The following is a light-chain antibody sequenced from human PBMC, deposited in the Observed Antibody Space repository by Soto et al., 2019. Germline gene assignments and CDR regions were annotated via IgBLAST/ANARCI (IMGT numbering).Light chain of an antibody. J-gene: IGLJ3*02. V-gene: IGLV1-51*01. CDR1: SFNIGNNY. CDR2: DNN. Sequence: QSVLTQPPSVSAAPGQKVTISCSGSSFNIGNNYVSWYQQLPGTAPKFLIYDNNKRPSGIPDRFSGSKSGTSATLGITGLQTGDEADYYCGTWDSSLSAWVFGGGTKVTVL. CDR3: GTWDSSLSAWV.